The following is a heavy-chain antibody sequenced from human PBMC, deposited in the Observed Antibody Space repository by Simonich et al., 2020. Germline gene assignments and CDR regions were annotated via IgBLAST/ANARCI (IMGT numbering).Heavy chain of an antibody. J-gene: IGHJ4*02. Sequence: QLQLQESGPGLVKPSETLSLTCTVSGGSISSSSYYWGWIRQPPGKGLEWIGSIYYGRSTYYNPSLKSRVTISVDTSKNQFSLKLSSVTAADTAVYYCARWAYSSSYFDYWGQGTLVTVSS. V-gene: IGHV4-39*01. D-gene: IGHD6-6*01. CDR3: ARWAYSSSYFDY. CDR2: IYYGRST. CDR1: GGSISSSSYY.